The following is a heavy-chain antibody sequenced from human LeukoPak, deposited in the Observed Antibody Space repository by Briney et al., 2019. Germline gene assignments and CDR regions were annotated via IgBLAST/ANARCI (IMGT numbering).Heavy chain of an antibody. CDR3: ARDGYDILTGYYLDFDY. CDR2: IKSSSSYI. J-gene: IGHJ4*02. D-gene: IGHD3-9*01. CDR1: GFTFSSYS. Sequence: GGSLRLSCAASGFTFSSYSMNWVRQAPGRGLESLSSIKSSSSYIYYADSVKGRFTISRDNAKNSLYLQMNSLRAEDTAVYYCARDGYDILTGYYLDFDYWGQGTLVTVSS. V-gene: IGHV3-21*01.